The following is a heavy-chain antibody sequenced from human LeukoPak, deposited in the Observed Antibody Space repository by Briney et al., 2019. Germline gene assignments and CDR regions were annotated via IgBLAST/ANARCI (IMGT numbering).Heavy chain of an antibody. Sequence: SETLSLTCTVSGGSISSSSYYWSWIRQPPGKGLEWIGEINHSGSTNYNPSLKSRVTISVDTSKNQFSLKLSSVTAADTAVYYCARVNRGYSYGYGAHFDYWGQGTLVTVSS. CDR1: GGSISSSSYY. D-gene: IGHD5-18*01. J-gene: IGHJ4*02. CDR3: ARVNRGYSYGYGAHFDY. V-gene: IGHV4-39*07. CDR2: INHSGST.